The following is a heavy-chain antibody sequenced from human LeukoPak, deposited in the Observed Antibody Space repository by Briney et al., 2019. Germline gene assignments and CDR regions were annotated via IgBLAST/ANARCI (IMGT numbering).Heavy chain of an antibody. CDR1: GYTFTSYY. D-gene: IGHD3-22*01. CDR2: INPSGGST. Sequence: GASVKVSCKASGYTFTSYYMHWVRQAPGQGLEWMGIINPSGGSTSYAQKFQGRVTMTRDTSTSTAYMELSSLRSEDTAVYYCAREGGNYDRSGNFDSWGQGTLVTVSS. V-gene: IGHV1-46*01. J-gene: IGHJ4*02. CDR3: AREGGNYDRSGNFDS.